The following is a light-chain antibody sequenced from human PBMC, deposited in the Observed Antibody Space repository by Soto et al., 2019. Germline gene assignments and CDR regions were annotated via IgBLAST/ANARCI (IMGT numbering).Light chain of an antibody. J-gene: IGKJ1*01. CDR3: QQYGSSPQT. Sequence: ESVLTQSPGTLSLSPGSRSTLSCRASQSVSSGFLAWYQQKNGQAPRLXIYGASSRATGIPDRFSGSGYGTDFTLTISRLEPEDFAVYYCQQYGSSPQTFGQGTKVDIK. CDR1: QSVSSGF. V-gene: IGKV3-20*01. CDR2: GAS.